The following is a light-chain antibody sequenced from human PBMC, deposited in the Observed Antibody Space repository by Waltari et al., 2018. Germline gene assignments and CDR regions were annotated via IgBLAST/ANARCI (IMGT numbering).Light chain of an antibody. V-gene: IGKV1-39*01. CDR3: QESYSYPRGA. CDR2: AAS. Sequence: EIQMTQSPSSLAASVGDRVTITCRASQSISNYLNRYVQKAGKAPKHLNNAASSMQSGVSSKFTGSGYETEFTLTISGLQPDDFATYYCQESYSYPRGAFGQGTKLEIK. CDR1: QSISNY. J-gene: IGKJ2*01.